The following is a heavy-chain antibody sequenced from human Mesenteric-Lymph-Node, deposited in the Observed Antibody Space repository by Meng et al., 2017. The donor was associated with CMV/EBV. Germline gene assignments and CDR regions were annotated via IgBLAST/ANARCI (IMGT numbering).Heavy chain of an antibody. J-gene: IGHJ5*02. V-gene: IGHV4-30-4*08. CDR1: ISSGDYY. Sequence: ISSGDYYWSSIRQPPGKGLEWIGYIYYSGRNYYNPSLESRITISVDTSNNQFYLKLSSVTAADTAVYYCARDTILRGVMGSWFDPWGQGTLVTVSS. CDR2: IYYSGRN. CDR3: ARDTILRGVMGSWFDP. D-gene: IGHD3-10*01.